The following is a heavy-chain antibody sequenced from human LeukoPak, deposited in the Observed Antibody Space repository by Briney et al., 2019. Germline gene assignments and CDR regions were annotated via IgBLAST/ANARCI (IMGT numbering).Heavy chain of an antibody. V-gene: IGHV1-2*02. Sequence: ASVKVSCKASGYTFTGYYMHWVRQAPGQGLEWMGWINPNSGGTEYAQKFQGRVTMTRDTSISTAYMELSRLRSDDTAVYYCVRDIMYYYGSGSYIASNWFDPWGQGTLVTVSS. CDR3: VRDIMYYYGSGSYIASNWFDP. D-gene: IGHD3-10*01. J-gene: IGHJ5*02. CDR1: GYTFTGYY. CDR2: INPNSGGT.